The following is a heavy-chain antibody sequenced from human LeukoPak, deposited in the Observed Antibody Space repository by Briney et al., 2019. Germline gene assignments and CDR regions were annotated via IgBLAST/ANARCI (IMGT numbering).Heavy chain of an antibody. J-gene: IGHJ3*02. CDR1: GYSFTSYW. Sequence: GESLKISCQGSGYSFTSYWIGWVRQMPGKGLEWMGIIYPGDSDTRYSPSFQGQVTISADKSISTAYLQWSSLKASDAAMYYCARRGGGSIFGVVQNAFDIWGQGTMVTVSS. CDR3: ARRGGGSIFGVVQNAFDI. V-gene: IGHV5-51*01. D-gene: IGHD3-3*01. CDR2: IYPGDSDT.